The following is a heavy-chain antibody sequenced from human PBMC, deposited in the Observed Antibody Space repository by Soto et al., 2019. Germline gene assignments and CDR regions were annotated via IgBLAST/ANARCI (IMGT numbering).Heavy chain of an antibody. D-gene: IGHD3-22*01. V-gene: IGHV2-5*01. J-gene: IGHJ5*02. CDR3: ASSTHYDSSGYYEFGGFVWFDP. Sequence: SGPTLVKPTQTLTLTCTFSGFSLSTSGVGVGWIRQPPGKALEWLALIYWNDDKRYSPSLKSRLTITKDTSKNQVVLTMTNMDPVDTATYYCASSTHYDSSGYYEFGGFVWFDPWGQGTLVTVSS. CDR2: IYWNDDK. CDR1: GFSLSTSGVG.